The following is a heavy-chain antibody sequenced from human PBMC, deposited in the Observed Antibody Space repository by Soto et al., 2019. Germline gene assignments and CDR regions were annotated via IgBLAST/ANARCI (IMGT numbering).Heavy chain of an antibody. CDR3: ARFQRAVGGTQWYFDL. Sequence: QVQLVQSGAEVKKPGSSVKVSCKASGGTFSSYTISWVRQAPGQGLEWMGRIIPILGIANYAQKFQGRVTITADKSTSTAYMELSSLRSEDTAVYYCARFQRAVGGTQWYFDLWGRGTLVTVSS. D-gene: IGHD6-19*01. CDR1: GGTFSSYT. V-gene: IGHV1-69*02. CDR2: IIPILGIA. J-gene: IGHJ2*01.